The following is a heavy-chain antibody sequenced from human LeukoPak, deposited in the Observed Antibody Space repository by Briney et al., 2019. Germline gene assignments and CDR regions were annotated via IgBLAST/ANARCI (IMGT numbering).Heavy chain of an antibody. CDR1: GDSISSTNYY. Sequence: PSETLSLTCTVSGDSISSTNYYWGWIRQPPGKGLEWIGSIYYSGSTYYNPSLESRVTISVDTSKNQFSLKLSSVTAADTAVYYCARAGSGWLQPRYNWFDPWGQGTLVTVSS. CDR3: ARAGSGWLQPRYNWFDP. D-gene: IGHD5-24*01. V-gene: IGHV4-39*01. J-gene: IGHJ5*02. CDR2: IYYSGST.